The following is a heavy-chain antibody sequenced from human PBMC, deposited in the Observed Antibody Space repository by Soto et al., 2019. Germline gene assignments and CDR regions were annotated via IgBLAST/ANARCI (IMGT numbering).Heavy chain of an antibody. D-gene: IGHD6-6*01. J-gene: IGHJ6*02. CDR3: ARSGGSLIAARRSGMDV. V-gene: IGHV3-30-3*01. Sequence: ESGGGVVQPGRSLRLSCAASGFTFSSYAMHWVRQAPGKGLEWVAVISYDGSNKYYADSVKGRFTISRDNSKNTLYLQMNSLRAEDTAVYYCARSGGSLIAARRSGMDVWGQGTTVTVSS. CDR2: ISYDGSNK. CDR1: GFTFSSYA.